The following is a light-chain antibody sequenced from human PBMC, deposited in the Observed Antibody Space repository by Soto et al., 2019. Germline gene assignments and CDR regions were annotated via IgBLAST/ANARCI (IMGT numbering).Light chain of an antibody. CDR3: QQYGNSPLT. V-gene: IGKV3-20*01. CDR2: GAS. CDR1: QSVSGSF. Sequence: EIVLTQSPGTLSLSPGERVTLSCRASQSVSGSFLAWYQQKPDQAPRLLIYGASSRATGIPDRFSGSGSGTDFTLTISRLEPEDFVVYYCQQYGNSPLTFGGGTKVEIK. J-gene: IGKJ4*01.